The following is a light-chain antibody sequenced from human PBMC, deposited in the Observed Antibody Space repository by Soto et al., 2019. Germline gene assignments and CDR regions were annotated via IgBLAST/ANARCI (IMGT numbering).Light chain of an antibody. CDR3: TTHSNWPPLT. Sequence: EIVLTQSPATLSLSPGERATLSCRASQSVSNYLVWYQQKPGQAPRLLIYDASNRATGIPARFSGSGSGTACTLAISSLVTKAFAVYYSTTHSNWPPLTFGGGTKVEV. J-gene: IGKJ4*01. CDR1: QSVSNY. CDR2: DAS. V-gene: IGKV3-11*01.